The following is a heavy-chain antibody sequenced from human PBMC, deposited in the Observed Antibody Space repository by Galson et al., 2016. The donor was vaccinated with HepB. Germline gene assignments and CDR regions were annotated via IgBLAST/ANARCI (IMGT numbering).Heavy chain of an antibody. CDR2: INTDGSAK. CDR3: TPGSGAN. V-gene: IGHV3-7*03. Sequence: SLRLSCAASGFTFSDAWMSWIRQTPGKGLEWVANINTDGSAKYYVDSVKGRLTVSRDNAKNSLYLQMNSLRVEDTAVYYCTPGSGANWGLGTVVIVSS. CDR1: GFTFSDAW. J-gene: IGHJ3*01.